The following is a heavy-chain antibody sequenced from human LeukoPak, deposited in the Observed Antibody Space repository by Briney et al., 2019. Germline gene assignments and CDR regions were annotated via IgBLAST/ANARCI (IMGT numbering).Heavy chain of an antibody. CDR1: GFTFSTYW. V-gene: IGHV3-74*01. Sequence: GGSLRLSCAASGFTFSTYWMHWVRQAPGKGLVWVSRIHGDGTFTTSADSVKGRFTISRDNAQNMVYLQMNGLRVEDTAVYYCARDLVLGSGSYGQWGQGTLVTVSS. J-gene: IGHJ4*02. CDR3: ARDLVLGSGSYGQ. CDR2: IHGDGTFT. D-gene: IGHD3-10*01.